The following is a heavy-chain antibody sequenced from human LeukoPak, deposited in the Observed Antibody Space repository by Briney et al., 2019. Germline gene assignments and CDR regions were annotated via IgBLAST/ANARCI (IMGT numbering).Heavy chain of an antibody. Sequence: GPVKVSCKASGYTFTRNGISWVRQAPGQGLEWMGWISTYSGNPIYAQKVQGRVTMTTDTSTSTAYMEVTSLRSDDTAVYYCARDREIVGGTTFDYWGQGTLVTVSS. J-gene: IGHJ4*02. CDR1: GYTFTRNG. CDR3: ARDREIVGGTTFDY. D-gene: IGHD1-26*01. V-gene: IGHV1-18*01. CDR2: ISTYSGNP.